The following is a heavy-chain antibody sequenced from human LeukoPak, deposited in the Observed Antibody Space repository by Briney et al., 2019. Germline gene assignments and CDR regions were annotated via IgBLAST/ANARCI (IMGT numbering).Heavy chain of an antibody. CDR1: GFTFSSYE. CDR2: ISSSADTI. J-gene: IGHJ4*02. V-gene: IGHV3-48*03. D-gene: IGHD6-6*01. Sequence: GGSLRLSCAASGFTFSSYEMNWVRQAPGKGLEWVSHISSSADTIYYGDSVKGRFTISRDNAKNSLHLQMNSLRAEDTAVYYCARGIAAATDYWGQRTLVTVSS. CDR3: ARGIAAATDY.